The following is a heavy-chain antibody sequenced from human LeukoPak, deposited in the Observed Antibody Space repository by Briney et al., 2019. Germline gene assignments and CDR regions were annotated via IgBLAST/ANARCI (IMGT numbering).Heavy chain of an antibody. CDR2: IYYSGST. J-gene: IGHJ6*02. D-gene: IGHD3-9*01. CDR3: ARTLYDILTNGGMDV. V-gene: IGHV4-59*08. CDR1: GGSISSYY. Sequence: SETLSLTCTVSGGSISSYYWSWIRQPPGKGLEWIGYIYYSGSTNYNPSLKSRVTISVDTSKNQFSLKLSSVTTADTAVYYCARTLYDILTNGGMDVWGQGTTVTVSS.